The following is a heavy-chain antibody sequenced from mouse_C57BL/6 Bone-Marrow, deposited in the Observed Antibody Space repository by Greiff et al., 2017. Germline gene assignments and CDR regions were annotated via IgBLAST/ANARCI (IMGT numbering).Heavy chain of an antibody. CDR3: ARADYYGSRAWFAY. J-gene: IGHJ3*01. V-gene: IGHV5-17*01. CDR1: GFTFSDYG. D-gene: IGHD1-1*01. CDR2: ISSGSSTI. Sequence: EVQVVESGGGLVKPGGSLKLSCAASGFTFSDYGMHWVRQAPEKGLEWVAYISSGSSTIYYADTVKGRFTISRDNAKNTLFLQMTSLRSEDTAMYYCARADYYGSRAWFAYWGQGTLVTVSA.